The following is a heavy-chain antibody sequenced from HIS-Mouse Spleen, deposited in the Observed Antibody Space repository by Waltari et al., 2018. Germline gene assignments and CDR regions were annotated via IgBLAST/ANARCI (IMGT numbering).Heavy chain of an antibody. CDR1: GFRFSSYA. J-gene: IGHJ3*02. CDR3: AKSRQLELHAFDI. D-gene: IGHD1-7*01. Sequence: EVQLLESGGGLVQPGGSLRISCAASGFRFSSYALTWVPQAPGKGLEWVSAIRGSGGSTYYADSVKGRFTISRDNSKNTLYLQMNSLRAEDTAVYYCAKSRQLELHAFDIWGQGTMVTVSS. V-gene: IGHV3-23*01. CDR2: IRGSGGST.